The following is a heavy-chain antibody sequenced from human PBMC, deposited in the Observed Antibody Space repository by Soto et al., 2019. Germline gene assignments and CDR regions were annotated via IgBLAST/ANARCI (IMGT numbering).Heavy chain of an antibody. V-gene: IGHV4-59*13. J-gene: IGHJ5*02. CDR3: ASVGELPVWFDP. CDR1: GDSISSYY. CDR2: ISYTGST. Sequence: QLQLQESGPGLVKPSETLSLTCTVSGDSISSYYWSWIRQPPGKGLEWIGYISYTGSTIYNPSLESRATISLDTSKNQVSLSLRSVTVADTAMYYCASVGELPVWFDPWGRGTLVTVSS. D-gene: IGHD3-10*01.